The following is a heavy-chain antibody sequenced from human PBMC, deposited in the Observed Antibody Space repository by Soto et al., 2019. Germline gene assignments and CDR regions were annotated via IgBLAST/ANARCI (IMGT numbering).Heavy chain of an antibody. CDR3: TRDRTYRYYYFDY. CDR1: GFTFGDYA. J-gene: IGHJ4*02. Sequence: GGSLRLSCTASGFTFGDYAMSWFRQAPGKGLEWVGFIRSKAYGGTTEYAASVKGRFTISRDDSKSIAYLQMNSLKTEDTAVYYCTRDRTYRYYYFDYWGQGTLVTVSS. V-gene: IGHV3-49*03. D-gene: IGHD4-4*01. CDR2: IRSKAYGGTT.